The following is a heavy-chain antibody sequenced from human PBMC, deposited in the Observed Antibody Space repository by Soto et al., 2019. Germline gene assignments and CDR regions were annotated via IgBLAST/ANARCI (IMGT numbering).Heavy chain of an antibody. CDR2: ISSSSSYI. D-gene: IGHD3-3*01. Sequence: GGSLRLSCAASGFTFSSYSMNWVRQAPGKGLDWVSSISSSSSYIYYADSVKGRFTISRDNAKNSLYLQMNSLRAEDTAVYYCARSPGYDFWSGYYASGMDVWGQGTTVTVSS. CDR1: GFTFSSYS. V-gene: IGHV3-21*01. CDR3: ARSPGYDFWSGYYASGMDV. J-gene: IGHJ6*02.